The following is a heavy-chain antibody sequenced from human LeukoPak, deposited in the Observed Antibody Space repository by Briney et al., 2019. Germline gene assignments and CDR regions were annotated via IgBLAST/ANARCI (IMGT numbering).Heavy chain of an antibody. Sequence: ASVKVSCKVSGYTLTELSMHWVRQAPGKGLEWMGGFDPEDGETIYAQKFQGRVTMTEDTSTDTAYMELSSLRSEDTAVYYCATLQYYYDSSGYPTWGQGTLVTVSS. V-gene: IGHV1-24*01. CDR1: GYTLTELS. CDR2: FDPEDGET. D-gene: IGHD3-22*01. J-gene: IGHJ5*02. CDR3: ATLQYYYDSSGYPT.